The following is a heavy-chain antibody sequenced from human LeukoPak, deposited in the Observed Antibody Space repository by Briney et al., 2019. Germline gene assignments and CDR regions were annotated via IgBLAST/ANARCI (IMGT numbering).Heavy chain of an antibody. Sequence: ASVKVPCKASGYTFTGYYMHWVRQAPGQGLEWMGWINPNSGGTNYAQKFQGRVTMTRDTSISTAYMELRSLRSDDTAVYYCARAGGNWAFDIWGQGTMVTVSS. V-gene: IGHV1-2*02. J-gene: IGHJ3*02. CDR2: INPNSGGT. CDR3: ARAGGNWAFDI. D-gene: IGHD4-23*01. CDR1: GYTFTGYY.